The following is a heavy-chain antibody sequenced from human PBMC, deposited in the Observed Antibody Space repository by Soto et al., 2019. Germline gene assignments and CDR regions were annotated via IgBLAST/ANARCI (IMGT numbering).Heavy chain of an antibody. D-gene: IGHD2-8*01. CDR2: VKSKTDGGSS. CDR1: GFPFSNAW. J-gene: IGHJ4*01. Sequence: GGSLRLSCVAAGFPFSNAWINWVRQVPGKGLEWVGRVKSKTDGGSSDYAAAVKGRFAVSRDDSRNIVYLQMNSLKIEDTGVYYCTTDSRTSLPEIRFDYWGHGTQVTVSS. CDR3: TTDSRTSLPEIRFDY. V-gene: IGHV3-15*07.